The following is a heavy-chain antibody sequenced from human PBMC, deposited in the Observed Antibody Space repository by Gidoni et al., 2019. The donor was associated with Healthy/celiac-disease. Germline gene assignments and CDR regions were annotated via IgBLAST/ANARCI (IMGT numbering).Heavy chain of an antibody. CDR2: ISYDGSNK. V-gene: IGHV3-30*18. J-gene: IGHJ4*02. Sequence: QVQLVESGGGVVQPGSSLRLSCAASGFTFSSYGMHWVRQAPGKGLEWVAVISYDGSNKYYADSVKGRFTISRDNSKNTLYLQMNSLRAEDTAVYYCAKNDYEGFIDYWGQGTLVTVSS. D-gene: IGHD4-17*01. CDR1: GFTFSSYG. CDR3: AKNDYEGFIDY.